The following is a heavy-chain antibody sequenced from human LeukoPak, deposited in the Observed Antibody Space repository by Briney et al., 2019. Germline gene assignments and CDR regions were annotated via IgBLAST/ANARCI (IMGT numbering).Heavy chain of an antibody. CDR2: IYYGGSA. CDR3: ARQPNIVVVDNWFDP. V-gene: IGHV4-39*07. CDR1: GGSITSSGFY. D-gene: IGHD2-15*01. J-gene: IGHJ5*02. Sequence: SDTLSLTCTVSGGSITSSGFYWGWIRQPPGKGLEWIGNIYYGGSAYYNPSLKSRVTISVDTSKNKFSLKLGSVTAADTAVYYCARQPNIVVVDNWFDPWGQGTLVAVSS.